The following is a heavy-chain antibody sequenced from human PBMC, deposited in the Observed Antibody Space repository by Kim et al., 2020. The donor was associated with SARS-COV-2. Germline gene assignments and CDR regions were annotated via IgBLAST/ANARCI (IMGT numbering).Heavy chain of an antibody. V-gene: IGHV3-23*01. D-gene: IGHD5-12*01. Sequence: TNYADSVKGRFAISRDNSRNALYLQMNSLRVEDTAFYYCAVAGYTSYYDYWGQGTLVTVSS. J-gene: IGHJ4*02. CDR3: AVAGYTSYYDY. CDR2: T.